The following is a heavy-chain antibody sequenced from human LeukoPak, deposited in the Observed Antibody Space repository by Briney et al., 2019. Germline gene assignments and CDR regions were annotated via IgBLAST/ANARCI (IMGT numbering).Heavy chain of an antibody. D-gene: IGHD6-19*01. CDR1: GFTFSTYG. J-gene: IGHJ4*02. V-gene: IGHV3-30*02. Sequence: GGSLRLSCAASGFTFSTYGMHWVRQAPGKGLEWVAFIRHDEGNKYYADSVKGRFTISRDYSKNTLYLQLNNLRAEDTAVYYCAKVAPSGKTVADYWRQGTLVTVSS. CDR3: AKVAPSGKTVADY. CDR2: IRHDEGNK.